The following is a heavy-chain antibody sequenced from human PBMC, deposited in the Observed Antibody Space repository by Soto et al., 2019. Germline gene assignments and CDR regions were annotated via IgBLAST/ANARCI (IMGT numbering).Heavy chain of an antibody. Sequence: EVQLVESGGGSVQPGGSLRLSCAASGFTFSSYFMYWVRQAPGKGLVWVSRIDNDGGTTNYADSVKGRFTISRDNAKNTLYLQMNSLRAEDTAVYYCTRGYYGPDYWGQGTLVTFSS. CDR3: TRGYYGPDY. D-gene: IGHD3-10*01. J-gene: IGHJ4*02. V-gene: IGHV3-74*01. CDR2: IDNDGGTT. CDR1: GFTFSSYF.